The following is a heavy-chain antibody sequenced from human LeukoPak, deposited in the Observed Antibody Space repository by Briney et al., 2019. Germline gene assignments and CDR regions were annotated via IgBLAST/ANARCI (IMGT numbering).Heavy chain of an antibody. J-gene: IGHJ6*03. CDR2: IYYSGST. CDR1: GGSISSSSYY. CDR3: ARHVENSGYDYGPYYYYYYYMDV. Sequence: SETLSLTCTVSGGSISSSSYYWGWIRQPPGKGLEWIGSIYYSGSTYYNPSLKSRVTISVDTSKNQFSLKLSSVTAADTAVYYCARHVENSGYDYGPYYYYYYYMDVWGKGTTVTVSS. D-gene: IGHD5-12*01. V-gene: IGHV4-39*01.